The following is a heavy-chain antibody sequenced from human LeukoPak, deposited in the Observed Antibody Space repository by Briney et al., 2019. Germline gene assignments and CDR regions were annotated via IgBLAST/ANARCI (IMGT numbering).Heavy chain of an antibody. Sequence: SETLSLTCAVSGYSFSSGYYWGWIRQPPGKGLEWIGSIYHSGSTYYNPSLKSRDTISVDTSKNQCSLKLSSVTAADTAMYYCARFNYDFWSGLTYYYYMDVWGKGTTVTVSS. CDR1: GYSFSSGYY. D-gene: IGHD3-3*01. V-gene: IGHV4-38-2*01. CDR3: ARFNYDFWSGLTYYYYMDV. CDR2: IYHSGST. J-gene: IGHJ6*03.